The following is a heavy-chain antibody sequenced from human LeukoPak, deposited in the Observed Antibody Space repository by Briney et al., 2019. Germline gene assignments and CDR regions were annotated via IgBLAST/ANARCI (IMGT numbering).Heavy chain of an antibody. CDR2: ISWNSGTI. Sequence: GRSLRLSCAASGFTFDDYAIHWVRQAPGKGLEWVSGISWNSGTIDYADSVKGRFTISRDNAKNSLYLQMNSLRPEDTALYYWANGEHSSAFYGAFDPWGQGTLVTVSS. V-gene: IGHV3-9*01. CDR1: GFTFDDYA. J-gene: IGHJ5*02. D-gene: IGHD6-25*01. CDR3: ANGEHSSAFYGAFDP.